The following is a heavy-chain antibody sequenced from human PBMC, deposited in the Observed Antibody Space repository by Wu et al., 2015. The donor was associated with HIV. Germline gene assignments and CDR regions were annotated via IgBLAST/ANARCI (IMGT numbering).Heavy chain of an antibody. J-gene: IGHJ4*02. CDR3: ARDLGDTAMAYFDY. CDR1: GYTFTTYS. CDR2: IATYTGKT. V-gene: IGHV1-2*02. Sequence: QVQLVQSGAEVKKPGASVKVSCRTSGYTFTTYSVNWVRQAPGQGLEWMGWIATYTGKTNFAQKFQGRVTMTRDTSISTAYMELSRLRSDDTAVYYCARDLGDTAMAYFDYWGQGTLVTVSS. D-gene: IGHD5-18*01.